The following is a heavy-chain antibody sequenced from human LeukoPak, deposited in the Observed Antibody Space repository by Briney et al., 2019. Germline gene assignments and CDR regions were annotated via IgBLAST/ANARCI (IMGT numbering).Heavy chain of an antibody. CDR3: ARRKEWLMRSTWWFDP. CDR1: GYSISSGYY. Sequence: SETLSLTCTVSGYSISSGYYWGWIRQPPGKGLEWIGSIYHSGSTYYNPSLKSRVTISVDTSKNQFSLKLTSVTAADTAVYYCARRKEWLMRSTWWFDPWGQGTLVTVSS. J-gene: IGHJ5*02. D-gene: IGHD3-3*01. CDR2: IYHSGST. V-gene: IGHV4-38-2*02.